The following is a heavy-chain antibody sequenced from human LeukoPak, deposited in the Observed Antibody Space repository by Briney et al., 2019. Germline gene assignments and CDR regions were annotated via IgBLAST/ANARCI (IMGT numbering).Heavy chain of an antibody. D-gene: IGHD2-21*02. CDR1: GFNVSSNY. CDR2: IYSGGST. V-gene: IGHV3-53*01. Sequence: GGSLRLSCAASGFNVSSNYMSWVRQAPGKGLEWVSVIYSGGSTYYADSVKGRFTISRDNSKNKLYLQMSSLRSEDAAVYYCARALYCGGDCYLDAFDIWGQETMVTISS. J-gene: IGHJ3*02. CDR3: ARALYCGGDCYLDAFDI.